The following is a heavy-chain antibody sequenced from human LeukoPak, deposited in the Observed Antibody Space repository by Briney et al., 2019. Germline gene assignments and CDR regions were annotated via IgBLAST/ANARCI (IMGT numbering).Heavy chain of an antibody. CDR1: GYTFTSYY. V-gene: IGHV1-46*01. D-gene: IGHD5-12*01. CDR3: AKVGDIAAWRWSGNNDWSLYFDY. CDR2: INPSAGST. J-gene: IGHJ4*02. Sequence: ASVKVSCKASGYTFTSYYLHWVRQAPGQGLEWMGIINPSAGSTSYAQRFQGRVTLTRDMSTSTVYMEVSSLRAEDTALYYCAKVGDIAAWRWSGNNDWSLYFDYWGQGTLVTVSS.